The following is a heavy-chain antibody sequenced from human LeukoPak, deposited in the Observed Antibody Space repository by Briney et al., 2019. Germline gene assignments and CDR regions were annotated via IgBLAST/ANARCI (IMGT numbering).Heavy chain of an antibody. CDR2: INPNSGGT. Sequence: ASVKVSCKASGYTFTGYYMHWVRQAPGQGLEWMGWINPNSGGTNYAQKFQGRVTMTRDTSISTAYMELSRLRSDDTAVYYCARDRDGSGTRNDYWGQGTLVTVSS. D-gene: IGHD3-10*01. J-gene: IGHJ4*02. CDR1: GYTFTGYY. V-gene: IGHV1-2*02. CDR3: ARDRDGSGTRNDY.